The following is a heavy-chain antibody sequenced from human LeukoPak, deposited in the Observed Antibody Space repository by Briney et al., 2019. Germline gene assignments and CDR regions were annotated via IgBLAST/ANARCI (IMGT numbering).Heavy chain of an antibody. D-gene: IGHD3-22*01. CDR3: AKGGTVVAWYFDL. J-gene: IGHJ2*01. CDR2: ISGSGGST. V-gene: IGHV3-23*01. Sequence: GGSLRLSCAASGFTFSSYAMSWVRQAPGQGLEWVSGISGSGGSTYYADSVKGRFTISRDSSKNTLYLQMNSLRAEDTAVYYCAKGGTVVAWYFDLWGRGTLVTVSS. CDR1: GFTFSSYA.